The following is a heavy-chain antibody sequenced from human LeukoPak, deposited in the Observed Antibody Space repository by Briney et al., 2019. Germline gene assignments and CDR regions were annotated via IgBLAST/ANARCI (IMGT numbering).Heavy chain of an antibody. CDR1: GFTFTYYA. CDR3: ARQGDTGSWYFDY. Sequence: GGSLRLSRAVSGFTFTYYAMHWVRQAPGKGLEWVAVISHDGSNQQYADSVKGQVTISRDNSKSTLYLQMASLRAGDTAVYYCARQGDTGSWYFDYWGQGTLVTVSS. V-gene: IGHV3-30-3*01. D-gene: IGHD2-21*02. CDR2: ISHDGSNQ. J-gene: IGHJ4*02.